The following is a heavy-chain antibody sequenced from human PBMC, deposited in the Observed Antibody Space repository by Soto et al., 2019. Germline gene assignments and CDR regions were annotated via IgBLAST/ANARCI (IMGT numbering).Heavy chain of an antibody. CDR1: GGPFSGYY. J-gene: IGHJ3*01. D-gene: IGHD6-6*01. V-gene: IGHV4-34*01. Sequence: QVQLQQWGAGLLKPSETLSLTCAVYGGPFSGYYWSWIRQPPGKGLEWIGQINHSGSTNYNLSLKSRVTVSIDTSKNKFSLTLSSVSAADTAVYYCARRPDGFDVWGQGTLVTVSS. CDR3: ARRPDGFDV. CDR2: INHSGST.